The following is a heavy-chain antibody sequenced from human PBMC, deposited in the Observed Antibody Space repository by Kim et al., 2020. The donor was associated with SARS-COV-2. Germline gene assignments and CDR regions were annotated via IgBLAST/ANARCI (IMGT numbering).Heavy chain of an antibody. CDR1: GFTFSSYS. V-gene: IGHV3-21*01. CDR3: ASGEPHYYYYYGLDV. J-gene: IGHJ6*02. CDR2: ISSSSSYI. Sequence: GGSLRLSCAASGFTFSSYSMNWVRQAPGKGLEWVSSISSSSSYIYYADSVKGRFTISRDNAKNSLYLQMNSLRAEDTAVYYCASGEPHYYYYYGLDVWGQETTVTVSS. D-gene: IGHD7-27*01.